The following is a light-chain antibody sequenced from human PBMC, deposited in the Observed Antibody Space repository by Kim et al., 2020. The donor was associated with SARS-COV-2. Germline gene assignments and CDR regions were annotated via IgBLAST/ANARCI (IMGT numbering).Light chain of an antibody. CDR1: KLGDKY. CDR2: QDS. J-gene: IGLJ2*01. CDR3: QAWDSSSVV. V-gene: IGLV3-1*01. Sequence: SRSPRQTASITCSGDKLGDKYACWYQQKPGQSPVPVIYQDSKRPSGIPERFSGSNSGNTATLTISGTQAMDEADYYCQAWDSSSVVFGGGTQLTVL.